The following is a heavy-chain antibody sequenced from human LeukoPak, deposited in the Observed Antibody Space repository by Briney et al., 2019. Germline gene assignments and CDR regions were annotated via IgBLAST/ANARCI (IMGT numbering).Heavy chain of an antibody. CDR3: ARSGLNRFDY. CDR1: GFTFSSYG. D-gene: IGHD2-15*01. CDR2: IRYDGSNE. V-gene: IGHV3-30*02. Sequence: PGGSLRLSCAASGFTFSSYGMHWVRQAPGKGLEWVSFIRYDGSNEYYADSVRGRFTISRDNSKNTLYLQMNSLRAEDTAIYYCARSGLNRFDYWGQGTLVTVSS. J-gene: IGHJ4*02.